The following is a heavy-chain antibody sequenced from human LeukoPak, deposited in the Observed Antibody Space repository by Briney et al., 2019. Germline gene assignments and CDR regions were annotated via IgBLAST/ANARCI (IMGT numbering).Heavy chain of an antibody. Sequence: ASVKVSCKASGGTFSSYAISWVRQAPGQGLEWMGWINTSTGNPTYAQGFTGRFVFSLDTSVSTAYLQISSLKAEDTAVYYCARAGDSSGCGFDYWGQGTLVTVSS. V-gene: IGHV7-4-1*02. CDR3: ARAGDSSGCGFDY. CDR1: GGTFSSYA. CDR2: INTSTGNP. D-gene: IGHD3-22*01. J-gene: IGHJ4*02.